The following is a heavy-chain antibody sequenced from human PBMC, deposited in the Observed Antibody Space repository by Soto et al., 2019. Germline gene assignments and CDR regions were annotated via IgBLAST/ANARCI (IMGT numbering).Heavy chain of an antibody. CDR3: ARDPHFWSCSRPYYYYCMDV. V-gene: IGHV1-3*01. CDR1: GYTFTSYA. D-gene: IGHD3-3*02. Sequence: SVKVSCKASGYTFTSYAMHWVRQAPVQRLEWMGWINAGNGNTKYSQKLQSRVTITRDTSASTAYMELSSLRSEDTAVYYCARDPHFWSCSRPYYYYCMDVWGQGTMVTVSS. J-gene: IGHJ6*02. CDR2: INAGNGNT.